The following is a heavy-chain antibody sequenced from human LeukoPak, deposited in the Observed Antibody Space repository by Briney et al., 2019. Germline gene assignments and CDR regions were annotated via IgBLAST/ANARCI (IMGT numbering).Heavy chain of an antibody. V-gene: IGHV4-39*01. Sequence: SETLSLTCTVPGGSISSSSYYWGWIRQPPGKGLEWIGSIYYSGSTYYNPSLKSRVTISVDTSKNQFSLKPSSVTAADTAVYYCARQEPLYYDFWSGYPGTFDYWGQGTLVTVSS. D-gene: IGHD3-3*01. J-gene: IGHJ4*02. CDR3: ARQEPLYYDFWSGYPGTFDY. CDR1: GGSISSSSYY. CDR2: IYYSGST.